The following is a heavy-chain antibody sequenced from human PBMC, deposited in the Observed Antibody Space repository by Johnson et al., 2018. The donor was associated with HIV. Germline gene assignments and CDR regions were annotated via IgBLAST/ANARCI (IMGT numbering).Heavy chain of an antibody. Sequence: EVQLVESGGGVVQPGRSLRLSCAASGFTFSDAWMNWVRQSPGKGLEWVGRIKSKVDGGTTDFPAPVKGRFSISRDDSKNTVYLQMNSLKSEDTAVYYCTTEGDAFDIWGQGTMVTVSS. J-gene: IGHJ3*02. CDR1: GFTFSDAW. CDR2: IKSKVDGGTT. V-gene: IGHV3-15*01. CDR3: TTEGDAFDI.